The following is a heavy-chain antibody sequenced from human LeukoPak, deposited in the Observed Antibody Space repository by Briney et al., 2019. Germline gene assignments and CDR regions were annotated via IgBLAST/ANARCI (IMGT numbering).Heavy chain of an antibody. CDR3: ARVSNYYDDNDDAFDI. D-gene: IGHD3-22*01. Sequence: SETLSLTCAVYGGSFSGYYWSWIRQPAGKGLEWIGRIYTSGSTNYNPSLKSRVTMSVDTSKNQFSLKLSSVTAADTAVYYCARVSNYYDDNDDAFDIWGQGTMVTVSS. CDR2: IYTSGST. J-gene: IGHJ3*02. CDR1: GGSFSGYY. V-gene: IGHV4-59*10.